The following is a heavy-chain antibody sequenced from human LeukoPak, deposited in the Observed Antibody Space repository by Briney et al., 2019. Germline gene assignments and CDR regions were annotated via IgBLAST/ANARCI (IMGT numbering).Heavy chain of an antibody. CDR2: IYNSGRT. CDR1: GGSFSGYY. J-gene: IGHJ4*02. CDR3: ARSEGYCSGGSCNTYFDY. V-gene: IGHV4-34*09. Sequence: TSETLSLTCAVYGGSFSGYYWSWIRQHPRKGLEWIGHIYNSGRTWYNPSLKSRVYISGDTSKNQFSLNLTSVSAADTAVYYCARSEGYCSGGSCNTYFDYWGQGTLVTVSS. D-gene: IGHD2-15*01.